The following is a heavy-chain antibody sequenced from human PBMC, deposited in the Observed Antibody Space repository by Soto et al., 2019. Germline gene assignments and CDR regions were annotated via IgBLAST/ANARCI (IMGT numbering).Heavy chain of an antibody. CDR2: IYYSGST. Sequence: SETLSLTCTVSGGSISSYYWSWIRQPPGKGLEWIGYIYYSGSTNYNPSLKSRVTISVDTSKNQFSLKLSSVTAADTAVYYCAGHSGYVSKPVDYWGQGTLVTVSS. J-gene: IGHJ4*02. V-gene: IGHV4-59*08. CDR3: AGHSGYVSKPVDY. CDR1: GGSISSYY. D-gene: IGHD5-12*01.